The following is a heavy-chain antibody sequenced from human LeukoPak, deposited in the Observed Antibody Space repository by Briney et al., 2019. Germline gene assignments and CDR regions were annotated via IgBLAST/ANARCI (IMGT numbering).Heavy chain of an antibody. D-gene: IGHD3-22*01. CDR1: GGSFSGYH. V-gene: IGHV4-34*01. CDR3: STGGYDSSGYYFAEYFQH. Sequence: SETLSLTCAVYGGSFSGYHWSWIRQPPGKGLEWIGEINHSGSTNYNPSLKSRVTISVDTSKNQFSLKLSSVTAADTAVYYCSTGGYDSSGYYFAEYFQHWGQGTLVTVSS. CDR2: INHSGST. J-gene: IGHJ1*01.